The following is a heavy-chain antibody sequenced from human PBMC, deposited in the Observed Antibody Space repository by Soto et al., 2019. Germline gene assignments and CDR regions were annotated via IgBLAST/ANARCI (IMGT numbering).Heavy chain of an antibody. CDR3: ARDCSSTRLYYYYYYYMDV. Sequence: ASVKVSCKASGYTFTSYGISWVRQAPGQGLEWMGWISAYNGNTNYAQKLQGRVTMTTDTSTSTAYMELGSLRSDDTAVYYCARDCSSTRLYYYYYYYMDVWGKGTTVTVSS. CDR1: GYTFTSYG. V-gene: IGHV1-18*01. D-gene: IGHD2-2*01. CDR2: ISAYNGNT. J-gene: IGHJ6*03.